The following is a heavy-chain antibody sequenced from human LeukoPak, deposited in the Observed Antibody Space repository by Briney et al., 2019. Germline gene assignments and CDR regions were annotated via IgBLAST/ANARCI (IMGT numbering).Heavy chain of an antibody. CDR3: ARDAKGLLLRYGSGSYDY. J-gene: IGHJ4*02. D-gene: IGHD3-10*01. V-gene: IGHV1-18*01. CDR2: ISAYNGNT. Sequence: ASVKVSCKASGYTFTSYGISWVRQAPGQGLEWMGWISAYNGNTNYAEKLQGRVTMTRDTSTSTAYMELRSLRSDETAVSYCARDAKGLLLRYGSGSYDYWGQGTLVTVSS. CDR1: GYTFTSYG.